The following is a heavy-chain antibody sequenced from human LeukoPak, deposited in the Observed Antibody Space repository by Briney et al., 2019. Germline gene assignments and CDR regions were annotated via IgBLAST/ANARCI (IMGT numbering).Heavy chain of an antibody. J-gene: IGHJ5*02. CDR3: AKGSGRDGGP. D-gene: IGHD5-24*01. Sequence: PGESLRLSCAPSGFTLSDFYMSWIRHAPEEGVEWLSYISGSGGELAHSDPVTGRLTSSRDNAKNSLYLQMNSLTVEDTAVYYCAKGSGRDGGPWGQGTLVTVS. V-gene: IGHV3-11*04. CDR1: GFTLSDFY. CDR2: ISGSGGEL.